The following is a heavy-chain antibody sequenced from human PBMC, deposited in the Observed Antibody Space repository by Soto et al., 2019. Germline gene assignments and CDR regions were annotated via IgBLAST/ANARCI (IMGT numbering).Heavy chain of an antibody. CDR2: IFPSDSDT. D-gene: IGHD3-22*01. CDR3: ARKDKSGYFNWFDP. Sequence: GESLKISCRTSVYRFTSYWITWVRQMPGKGLEWMGIIFPSDSDTRYSPSFQGQVTISADRSTSTVFLQWASLKASDTAVYFCARKDKSGYFNWFDPWGQGTLVTVS. CDR1: VYRFTSYW. J-gene: IGHJ5*02. V-gene: IGHV5-51*01.